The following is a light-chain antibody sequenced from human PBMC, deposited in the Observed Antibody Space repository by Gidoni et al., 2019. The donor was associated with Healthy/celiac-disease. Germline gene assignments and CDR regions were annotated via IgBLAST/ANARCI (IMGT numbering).Light chain of an antibody. CDR1: QGSSSW. Sequence: DIQMTQSPSSVSASVGDRVTITCRASQGSSSWLAWYQQKPGKAPQLLIYAASSLQSGVPSRFSGSGSGTDFPLPISSLQPEDFATYYCQQANSFPWTFGQGTKVEIK. J-gene: IGKJ1*01. V-gene: IGKV1-12*02. CDR2: AAS. CDR3: QQANSFPWT.